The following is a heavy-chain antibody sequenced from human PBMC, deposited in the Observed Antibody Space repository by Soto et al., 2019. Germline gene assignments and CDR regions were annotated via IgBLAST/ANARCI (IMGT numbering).Heavy chain of an antibody. J-gene: IGHJ4*02. D-gene: IGHD2-8*02. V-gene: IGHV3-66*01. CDR3: ARDKITGLFDY. CDR1: GFTVSSNY. Sequence: GGSLRLSCAASGFTVSSNYMSWVRQAPGKGLEWVSVIYSGGSTYYADSVKGRFTISRDNSKNTLYLQMNSLTAADTAVYYCARDKITGLFDYWGQGTLVTVSS. CDR2: IYSGGST.